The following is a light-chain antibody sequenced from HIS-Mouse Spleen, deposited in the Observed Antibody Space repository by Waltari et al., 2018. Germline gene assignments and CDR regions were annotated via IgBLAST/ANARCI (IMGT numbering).Light chain of an antibody. CDR1: RSDVGGYNY. CDR3: SSYTSSSFNVV. Sequence: QSALTQPASVSGSPAQSITIPCTGTRSDVGGYNYVSWYQQHPGNAPKLMIYDVSNRPSGVSNRFSGSKSGNTASLTISGLQAEDEADYYCSSYTSSSFNVVFGGGTKLTVL. J-gene: IGLJ2*01. V-gene: IGLV2-14*03. CDR2: DVS.